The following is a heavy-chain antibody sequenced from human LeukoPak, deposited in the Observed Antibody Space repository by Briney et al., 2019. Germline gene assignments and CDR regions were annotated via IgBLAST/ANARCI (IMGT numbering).Heavy chain of an antibody. J-gene: IGHJ4*02. Sequence: SQTLSHTCAISGDSVSSNSAAWTWIRQSPSRGLEWLGRTYYRSKWYNEYAVSVNSRITINPDTSKNQFSLQLKSVTPEDTAVYYCSKDAAVLTSGIAASSHECWGQGTLVTVSS. D-gene: IGHD6-25*01. V-gene: IGHV6-1*01. CDR2: TYYRSKWYN. CDR3: SKDAAVLTSGIAASSHEC. CDR1: GDSVSSNSAA.